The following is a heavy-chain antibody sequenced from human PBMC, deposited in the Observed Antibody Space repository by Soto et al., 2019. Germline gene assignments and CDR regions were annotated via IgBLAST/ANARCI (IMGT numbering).Heavy chain of an antibody. V-gene: IGHV4-59*01. D-gene: IGHD1-7*01. J-gene: IGHJ6*02. Sequence: QVQLQESGPGLVKPSETLSLTCTVSGGSISSYYWSWIRQPPGKGLEWIGYIYYSGSTNYNPSLKSRVTISVDSSKNPFSLKLSSVTAAHTAVYYCAREGLTGTIGLYYYYGMDVWGQGTTVTVSS. CDR1: GGSISSYY. CDR3: AREGLTGTIGLYYYYGMDV. CDR2: IYYSGST.